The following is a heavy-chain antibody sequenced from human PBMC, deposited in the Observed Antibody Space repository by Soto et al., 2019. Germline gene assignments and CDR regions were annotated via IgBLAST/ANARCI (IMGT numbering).Heavy chain of an antibody. V-gene: IGHV3-74*03. J-gene: IGHJ3*02. D-gene: IGHD1-26*01. CDR3: ARGDRGAFDM. CDR2: IHSDGSST. CDR1: GFTFSYYW. Sequence: EVQLVESGGGLVQPGESLRLSCAASGFTFSYYWMHWVRQAPGKGLVWVSRIHSDGSSTTYADSVKGRFTISRDNARNTVYLQMNSLRFEDTAVYYCARGDRGAFDMWGQGTVVTVSS.